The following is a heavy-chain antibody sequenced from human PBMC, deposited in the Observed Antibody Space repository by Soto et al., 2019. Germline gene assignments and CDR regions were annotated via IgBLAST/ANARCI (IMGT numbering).Heavy chain of an antibody. D-gene: IGHD2-2*01. CDR1: GFIFSSYG. J-gene: IGHJ4*02. V-gene: IGHV3-33*01. Sequence: QVQLVESGGGVVQPGRSLRLSCAASGFIFSSYGMHWVRQAPGKGLEWVAVIWYDGSNKYYADSVKGRFTISRDNSKNTLYLQMNCLRAEDTAVYYCARDRAREPAANFDYWGQGTLVTVSS. CDR2: IWYDGSNK. CDR3: ARDRAREPAANFDY.